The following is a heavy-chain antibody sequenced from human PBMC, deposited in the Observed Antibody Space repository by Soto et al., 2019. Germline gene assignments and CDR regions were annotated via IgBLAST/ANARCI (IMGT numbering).Heavy chain of an antibody. CDR2: ISYDGSNK. V-gene: IGHV3-30*18. D-gene: IGHD3-10*01. Sequence: GGSLRLSCAASGFTFSSYGMHWVRQAPGKGLEWVAVISYDGSNKYYADSVKGRFTISRDNSKNTLYLQMNSLRAEDTAVYYCAKEEVRGVIISPFDYWGQGTLVTVSS. CDR1: GFTFSSYG. J-gene: IGHJ4*02. CDR3: AKEEVRGVIISPFDY.